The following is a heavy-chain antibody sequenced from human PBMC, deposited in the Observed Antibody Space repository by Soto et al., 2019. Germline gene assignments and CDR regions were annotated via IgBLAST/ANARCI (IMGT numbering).Heavy chain of an antibody. CDR1: GGSFSGYY. D-gene: IGHD6-6*01. Sequence: QVQLQQWGAGLLKPSETLSLPCAVYGGSFSGYYWSWIRQPPGKGLEWIGEINHSGSTNYNPSLKGRVTISVDTSKNQSSLKLSSVTDADTAVYYCARGRGSSSGIGLSRTAKFDSWGLGTLVTVPS. J-gene: IGHJ4*02. CDR2: INHSGST. CDR3: ARGRGSSSGIGLSRTAKFDS. V-gene: IGHV4-34*01.